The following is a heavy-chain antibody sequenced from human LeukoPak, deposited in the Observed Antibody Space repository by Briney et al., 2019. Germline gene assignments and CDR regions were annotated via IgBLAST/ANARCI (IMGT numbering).Heavy chain of an antibody. Sequence: VASVKVSCKASGYTFTSYAMNWVRQAPGQGLEWMGWTNTNTGNPTYAQGFTGRFVFSLDTSVSTAYLQISSLKAEDTAVYYCARLLKAARDAFDIWGQGTMVTVSS. V-gene: IGHV7-4-1*02. CDR2: TNTNTGNP. J-gene: IGHJ3*02. CDR1: GYTFTSYA. CDR3: ARLLKAARDAFDI. D-gene: IGHD6-6*01.